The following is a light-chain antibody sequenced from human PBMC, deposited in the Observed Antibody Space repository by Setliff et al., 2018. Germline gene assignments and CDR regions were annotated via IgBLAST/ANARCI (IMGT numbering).Light chain of an antibody. J-gene: IGLJ2*01. V-gene: IGLV3-21*04. Sequence: SYELTQPPSVSVAPGGTARITCGGNNIGSKSVHWYQQKPGQAPVLVIYYDSDRPSGIPERFSGSNSGNTATLTISRVEAGDEADYYCQVWDSSSDHVIFGGGTKSPS. CDR2: YDS. CDR1: NIGSKS. CDR3: QVWDSSSDHVI.